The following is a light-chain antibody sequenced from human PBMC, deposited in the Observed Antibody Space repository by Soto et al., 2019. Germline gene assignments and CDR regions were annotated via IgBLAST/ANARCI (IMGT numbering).Light chain of an antibody. Sequence: EIVMTQSPATLSVSPGERATLSCRASQSDSTNLAWYQQKPGQAPRLLIYGASTRATDIPARFSGSGYGTEFTLTISSLQSEDVAVYYCQQYNSWPPWAFGQGTKVEI. CDR3: QQYNSWPPWA. J-gene: IGKJ1*01. CDR2: GAS. CDR1: QSDSTN. V-gene: IGKV3-15*01.